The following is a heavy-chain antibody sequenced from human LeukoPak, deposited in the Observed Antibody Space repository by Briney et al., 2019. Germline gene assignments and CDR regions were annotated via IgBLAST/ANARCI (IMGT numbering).Heavy chain of an antibody. V-gene: IGHV4-59*01. CDR1: GGSISSYY. Sequence: MTSETLSLTCTVSGGSISSYYWSWIRQPPGKGLEWIGFIYYSGSTNYNPSLKSRVTISVDTSKNQFSLKLSSVTAADTAVYYCARGPSPYCSSTSCYGFDPWGQGTLVTVSS. CDR2: IYYSGST. J-gene: IGHJ5*02. D-gene: IGHD2-2*01. CDR3: ARGPSPYCSSTSCYGFDP.